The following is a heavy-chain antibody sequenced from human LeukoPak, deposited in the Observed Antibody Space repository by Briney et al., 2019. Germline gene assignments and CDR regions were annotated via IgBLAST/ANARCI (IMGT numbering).Heavy chain of an antibody. V-gene: IGHV3-30*04. J-gene: IGHJ4*02. D-gene: IGHD3-22*01. Sequence: EGSLRLSCAASGFTFSSYDMHWVRQAPGKGLEWVAVISYDGSNKYYADSVKGRFTISRDNSKNTLYLRMNSLRAEDTAVYYCASLYYDRPYWGQGTLVTVSS. CDR2: ISYDGSNK. CDR3: ASLYYDRPY. CDR1: GFTFSSYD.